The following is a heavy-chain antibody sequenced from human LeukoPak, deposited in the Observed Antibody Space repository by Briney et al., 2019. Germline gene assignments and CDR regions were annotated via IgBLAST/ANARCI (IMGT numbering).Heavy chain of an antibody. CDR1: GFTFSTYS. CDR2: ISSSSSYI. CDR3: ARSRNRGEFDY. J-gene: IGHJ4*02. V-gene: IGHV3-21*01. D-gene: IGHD1-14*01. Sequence: GGSLRLSCAASGFTFSTYSINWVRQAPGRGLEWVSSISSSSSYIYYADSVKGRFTISRDNAKNSLYLQMNSLRAEDTAVYYCARSRNRGEFDYWGQGTLVTVSS.